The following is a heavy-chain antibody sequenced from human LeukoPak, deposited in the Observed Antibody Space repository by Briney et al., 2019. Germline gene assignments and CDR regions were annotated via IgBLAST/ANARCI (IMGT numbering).Heavy chain of an antibody. D-gene: IGHD3-10*01. Sequence: GGSLRLSCAASGITFSDYAMHWVRQAPGKGLEWLAYIRYDGINKYYAESVRGRFAISRDNSKNTLSLQMNSLTDEDTAVYYCAKGGLQGTNYFDYWGQGTLVTVSS. CDR2: IRYDGINK. CDR3: AKGGLQGTNYFDY. J-gene: IGHJ4*02. V-gene: IGHV3-30*02. CDR1: GITFSDYA.